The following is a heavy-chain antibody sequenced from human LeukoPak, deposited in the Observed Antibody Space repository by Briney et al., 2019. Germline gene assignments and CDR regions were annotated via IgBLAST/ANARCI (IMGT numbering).Heavy chain of an antibody. Sequence: GRSLRLSCAASGFTFDDYAMHWVRQAPGKGLEWVSGINWSSGSIGYADSVKGRFTISRDNAKNSLFLQMNSLRAEDTAVYYCARDSAACRGCAFDLWGQGTVVTVSS. V-gene: IGHV3-9*01. D-gene: IGHD3-10*01. J-gene: IGHJ3*01. CDR2: INWSSGSI. CDR3: ARDSAACRGCAFDL. CDR1: GFTFDDYA.